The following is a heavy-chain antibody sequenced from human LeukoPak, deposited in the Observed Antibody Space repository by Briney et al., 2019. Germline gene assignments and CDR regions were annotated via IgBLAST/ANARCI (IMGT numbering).Heavy chain of an antibody. CDR3: ATKQWLAPPPDS. Sequence: GSLRLSFAASGFTFSKYWMLWVRQAPGKGLESVSRINTDGTVTTYADSVKGRFTVSRDNADNTMFLQMNSVRDEDTAVYYCATKQWLAPPPDSWGQGTPVTGSS. J-gene: IGHJ4*02. CDR2: INTDGTVT. CDR1: GFTFSKYW. D-gene: IGHD6-19*01. V-gene: IGHV3-74*01.